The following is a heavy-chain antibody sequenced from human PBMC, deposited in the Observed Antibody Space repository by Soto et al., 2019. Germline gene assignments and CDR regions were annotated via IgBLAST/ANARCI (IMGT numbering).Heavy chain of an antibody. CDR2: IFPGGVNI. CDR3: ARDHSRHDLVWWFDP. Sequence: ASVKVSGKSTAYSFSSHDIHWIRLPPGQGLEWMGTIFPGGVNIAYAQQFKGRVTMTKHTSTSTVYMELNSLTSDDTAVYYCARDHSRHDLVWWFDPWGQGTLVPGTS. V-gene: IGHV1-46*03. CDR1: AYSFSSHD. D-gene: IGHD3-16*01. J-gene: IGHJ5*02.